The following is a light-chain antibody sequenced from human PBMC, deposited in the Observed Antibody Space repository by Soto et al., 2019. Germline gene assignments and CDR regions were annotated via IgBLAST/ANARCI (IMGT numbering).Light chain of an antibody. CDR3: SSFTSSTTPV. V-gene: IGLV2-14*01. CDR1: SSDVGGYND. CDR2: DVS. J-gene: IGLJ2*01. Sequence: QSALTQPASVSGSPGQSITISCTGTSSDVGGYNDVSWYQQHPGKDPKLMIYDVSNRTSGGSNRFSGSKSGNTASLTISWLHAEYEADYYCSSFTSSTTPVFGGGTKLTVL.